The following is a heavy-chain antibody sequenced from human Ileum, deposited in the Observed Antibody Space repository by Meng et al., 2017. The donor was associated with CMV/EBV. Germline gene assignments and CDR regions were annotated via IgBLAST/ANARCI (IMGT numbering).Heavy chain of an antibody. CDR3: ATTYSDGDWNFDY. CDR1: ADSLSTYS. J-gene: IGHJ4*02. V-gene: IGHV4-4*07. D-gene: IGHD1-26*01. CDR2: LYTTGTI. Sequence: QVQLQELGPGLVKPSRTLPPTCTVSADSLSTYSWHWIRPPAGKGLEWIGRLYTTGTIKYNPSLMSRLTMSLDTSKSQFSLNLRSLTAADTAVYYCATTYSDGDWNFDYWGQGTLVTVSS.